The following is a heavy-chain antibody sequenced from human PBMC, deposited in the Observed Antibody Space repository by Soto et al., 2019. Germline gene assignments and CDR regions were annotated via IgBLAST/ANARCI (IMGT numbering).Heavy chain of an antibody. D-gene: IGHD6-6*01. CDR1: GFTFSSYA. Sequence: EVQLLESGGGLVQPGGSLRLSCAASGFTFSSYAMSWVRQAPGKGLEWVSAISGSGGSTYYADSVKGRFTISRDNSKNTLYMQMNSRRAEDTAVYYCAKRGGESIAALPRPLYGMDVWGQGTTVTVSS. J-gene: IGHJ6*02. CDR2: ISGSGGST. CDR3: AKRGGESIAALPRPLYGMDV. V-gene: IGHV3-23*01.